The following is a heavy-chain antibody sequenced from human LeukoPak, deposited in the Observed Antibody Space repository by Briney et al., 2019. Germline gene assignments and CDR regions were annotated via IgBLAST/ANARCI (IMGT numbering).Heavy chain of an antibody. CDR3: ARHLGFCSSTSCSTSRFDP. V-gene: IGHV4-59*08. Sequence: PSETLSLTCTVSGGSITSYYWSWIRQPPGKGLEGIGYIYFSGITNYNPSLKSRITISVDTSKNQFSLNLSSVAAADTAVYYCARHLGFCSSTSCSTSRFDPWGQGTLVTVSS. J-gene: IGHJ5*02. CDR2: IYFSGIT. CDR1: GGSITSYY. D-gene: IGHD2-2*01.